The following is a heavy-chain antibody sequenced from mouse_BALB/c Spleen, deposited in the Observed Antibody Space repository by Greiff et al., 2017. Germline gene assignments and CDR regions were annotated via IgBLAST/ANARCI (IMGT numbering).Heavy chain of an antibody. D-gene: IGHD2-4*01. Sequence: VQVVESGAELVKPGASVKLSCKASGYTFTSYYMYWVKQRPGQGLEWIGEINPSNGGTNFNEKFKSKATLTVDKSSSTAYMQLSSLTSEDSAVYYCTRGGYYDYDEGFAYWGQGTLVTVSA. CDR1: GYTFTSYY. J-gene: IGHJ3*01. CDR3: TRGGYYDYDEGFAY. V-gene: IGHV1S81*02. CDR2: INPSNGGT.